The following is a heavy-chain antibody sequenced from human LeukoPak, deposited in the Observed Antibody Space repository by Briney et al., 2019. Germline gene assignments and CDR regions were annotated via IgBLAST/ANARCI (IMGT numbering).Heavy chain of an antibody. CDR3: AKSRLGTLSFLYFDL. V-gene: IGHV3-9*01. J-gene: IGHJ2*01. Sequence: GGSLRLSCAASGFTFDDYAMHWVRQAPGKGLEWVSGVRWNSETKAYADSVKGRFTISRDNAKNSLYLQMDSLRPEDTALYFCAKSRLGTLSFLYFDLWGRGALAIVSS. CDR2: VRWNSETK. D-gene: IGHD2/OR15-2a*01. CDR1: GFTFDDYA.